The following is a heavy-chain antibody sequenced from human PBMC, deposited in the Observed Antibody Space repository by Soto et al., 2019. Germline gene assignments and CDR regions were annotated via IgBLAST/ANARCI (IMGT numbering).Heavy chain of an antibody. J-gene: IGHJ5*02. CDR1: GFIFKDFD. Sequence: EVQLFESGGGLVEPGESLRLSCAASGFIFKDFDMSWVRQAPGKGLEWVSTITTSDDIKYSADSLRGRFTISRDNSANTLFLQMSSLRGDDTATYYCTKGDSSGYFDPSSGYSTPDHWGQGTLVTVSS. V-gene: IGHV3-23*01. CDR2: ITTSDDIK. D-gene: IGHD3-3*01. CDR3: TKGDSSGYFDPSSGYSTPDH.